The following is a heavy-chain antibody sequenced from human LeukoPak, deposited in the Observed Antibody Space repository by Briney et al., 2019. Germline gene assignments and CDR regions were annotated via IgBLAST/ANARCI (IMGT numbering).Heavy chain of an antibody. V-gene: IGHV4-34*01. D-gene: IGHD3-10*01. J-gene: IGHJ4*02. CDR2: INHSGST. Sequence: SETLSLTCAVYGGSFSGYYWSWIRQPPGKGLEWIGEINHSGSTNYNPSLKSRVTISVDTSKNQFSLMLNSVTAADTAFYYCATETITMIRGQPFHYWGPGTLVTVSS. CDR3: ATETITMIRGQPFHY. CDR1: GGSFSGYY.